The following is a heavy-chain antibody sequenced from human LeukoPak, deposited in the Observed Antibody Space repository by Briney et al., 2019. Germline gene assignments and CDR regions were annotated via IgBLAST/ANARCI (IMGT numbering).Heavy chain of an antibody. CDR2: LYSAGNT. V-gene: IGHV3-53*01. D-gene: IGHD4-23*01. J-gene: IGHJ3*02. CDR3: ARVDYGGKGSAFDI. CDR1: GFTVSSNY. Sequence: GGSLRLSCAASGFTVSSNYMIWVRQAPGKGLEWVSVLYSAGNTFYADSVKGRFTISRDSSKNTLYLHMSSLGAEDTAVYYCARVDYGGKGSAFDIWGQGTMVTVPS.